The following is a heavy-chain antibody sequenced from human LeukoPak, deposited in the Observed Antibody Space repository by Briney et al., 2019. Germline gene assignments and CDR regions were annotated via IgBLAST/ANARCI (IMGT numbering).Heavy chain of an antibody. CDR1: GFTFSSYP. Sequence: GGSLRLSCAASGFTFSSYPMKWVRQAPGKGLEWVSGISGGGGSSYYADSVKGRFTISRDNSKNTLYLQMNSLRAEDTAIYYCAKGTGDTAYYFDFWGQGVLVTVSS. J-gene: IGHJ4*02. CDR3: AKGTGDTAYYFDF. CDR2: ISGGGGSS. V-gene: IGHV3-23*01. D-gene: IGHD7-27*01.